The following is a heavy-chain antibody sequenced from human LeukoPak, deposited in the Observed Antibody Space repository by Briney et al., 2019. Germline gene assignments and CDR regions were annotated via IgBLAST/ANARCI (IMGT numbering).Heavy chain of an antibody. D-gene: IGHD7-27*01. CDR2: FIPAGDR. J-gene: IGHJ5*02. Sequence: PGGSLILSCAASGFTFSSHDMHWVRQAAGKGLEWVSGFIPAGDRYYAESVKGRFTISREDAKSSLYLQMNSLRVGDTAVYYCVRGGVWGLSSNWLEAWGQGVLVTVSS. CDR3: VRGGVWGLSSNWLEA. CDR1: GFTFSSHD. V-gene: IGHV3-13*01.